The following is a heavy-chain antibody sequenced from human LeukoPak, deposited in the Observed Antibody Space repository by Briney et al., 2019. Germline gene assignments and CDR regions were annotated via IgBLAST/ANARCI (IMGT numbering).Heavy chain of an antibody. D-gene: IGHD3-22*01. J-gene: IGHJ5*02. CDR1: GFAFSIFG. Sequence: GTSLRLSCAASGFAFSIFGMHWVRQAPGKGLEWVAPIWYDGSNERYADSVKGRFTISRDNSKNTLFLQMNSLRAEDTAVYYCARDRRDSSGYYYGWFDPWGQGTLVTVSS. V-gene: IGHV3-33*01. CDR2: IWYDGSNE. CDR3: ARDRRDSSGYYYGWFDP.